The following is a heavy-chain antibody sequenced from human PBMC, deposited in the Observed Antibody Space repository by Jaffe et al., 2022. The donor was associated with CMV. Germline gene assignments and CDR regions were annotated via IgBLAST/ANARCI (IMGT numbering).Heavy chain of an antibody. V-gene: IGHV1-18*01. CDR1: GYKFTNHG. Sequence: QVQLVQSGPEVKKPGASVKVSCKASGYKFTNHGISWVRQAPGQGLEWLGWISAYNGNTNSAQKVQDRITMTTDTATSTAYMELRSLRSDDTAVYYCARSGCDGGCYYTLGYWGQGTLVTVSS. CDR2: ISAYNGNT. J-gene: IGHJ4*02. CDR3: ARSGCDGGCYYTLGY. D-gene: IGHD2-21*02.